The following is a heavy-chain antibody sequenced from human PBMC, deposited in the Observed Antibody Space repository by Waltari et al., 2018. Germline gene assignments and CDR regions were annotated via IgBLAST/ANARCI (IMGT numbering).Heavy chain of an antibody. CDR2: IKSKRDGATT. CDR1: GFTFTNPW. J-gene: IGHJ4*02. CDR3: ITDDTGHDWGY. D-gene: IGHD5-12*01. Sequence: LVESGGGLVKPGGSLRLSCAASGFTFTNPWMNWVRQAPGKGLEWVGRIKSKRDGATTDYAAPVKGRFTISRDDSKNTLYLQMNSLKTEDTAVYYCITDDTGHDWGYWGQGTLVTVSS. V-gene: IGHV3-15*01.